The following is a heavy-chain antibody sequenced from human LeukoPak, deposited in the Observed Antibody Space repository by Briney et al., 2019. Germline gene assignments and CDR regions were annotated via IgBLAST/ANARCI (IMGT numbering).Heavy chain of an antibody. D-gene: IGHD1-26*01. CDR2: INPNSGGT. J-gene: IGHJ4*02. V-gene: IGHV1-2*02. Sequence: EASVTVSCKASGYTFTGYYMHWVRQAPGQGLEWMGWINPNSGGTNYAQKFQGRVTMTRDTSISTAYMELSRLRSDDTAVYYCARLVGATAASPDYWGQGTLVTVSS. CDR1: GYTFTGYY. CDR3: ARLVGATAASPDY.